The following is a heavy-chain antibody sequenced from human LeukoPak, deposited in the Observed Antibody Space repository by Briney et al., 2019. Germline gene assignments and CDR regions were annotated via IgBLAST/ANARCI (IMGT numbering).Heavy chain of an antibody. J-gene: IGHJ4*02. V-gene: IGHV4-31*03. CDR1: GGSISSGGYY. CDR2: IYYSGST. Sequence: PSETLSLTCTVSGGSISSGGYYWSWIRQHPGKGLEWIGYIYYSGSTYYNPSLKSRVTISVDTSKNQFSLKLSSVTAADTAVYYCARTELTGTTSAPSYFDYWGQGTLVTVSS. D-gene: IGHD1-20*01. CDR3: ARTELTGTTSAPSYFDY.